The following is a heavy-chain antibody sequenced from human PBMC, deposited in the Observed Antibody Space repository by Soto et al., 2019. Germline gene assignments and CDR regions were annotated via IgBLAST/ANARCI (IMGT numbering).Heavy chain of an antibody. J-gene: IGHJ4*02. Sequence: PWESLKISCRGSGYDFNTNWFGLVLHLPWRCLEWVGIMYPGDSDTRYNPSLQGHVTLSVDVTVSTAFLQWRSLETSDTGMYFCARLPRDCNKTSCYYADHWGQGTQVTVSS. CDR1: GYDFNTNW. CDR3: ARLPRDCNKTSCYYADH. V-gene: IGHV5-51*01. D-gene: IGHD3-3*01. CDR2: MYPGDSDT.